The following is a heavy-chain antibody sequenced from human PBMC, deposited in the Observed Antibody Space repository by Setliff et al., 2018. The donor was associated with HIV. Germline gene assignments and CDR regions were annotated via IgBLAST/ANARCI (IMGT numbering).Heavy chain of an antibody. V-gene: IGHV4-59*11. CDR3: ARDWNHYFYYMDV. CDR1: GGSITSHY. Sequence: PSETLSLTCTVSGGSITSHYWSCIRQPPGKGLEWIGYIYYRGSANYNSSLTSRVAMSVDTSENQFSLKLTSVTAADTAVYYCARDWNHYFYYMDVWGKGTTVTVSS. D-gene: IGHD1-1*01. J-gene: IGHJ6*03. CDR2: IYYRGSA.